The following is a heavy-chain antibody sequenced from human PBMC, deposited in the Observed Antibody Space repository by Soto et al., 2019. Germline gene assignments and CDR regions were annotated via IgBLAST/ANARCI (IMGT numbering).Heavy chain of an antibody. V-gene: IGHV4-61*01. D-gene: IGHD4-17*01. CDR1: GGSVSSGSYY. CDR3: ARGTTVTTGFGFDP. J-gene: IGHJ5*02. Sequence: SETLSLTCTVSGGSVSSGSYYWSWIRQPPGKGLEWIGYIYYSGSTNYNPSLKSRVTISVDTSKNQFSLKLSSVTAADTAVYYCARGTTVTTGFGFDPWGQGTLVTVSS. CDR2: IYYSGST.